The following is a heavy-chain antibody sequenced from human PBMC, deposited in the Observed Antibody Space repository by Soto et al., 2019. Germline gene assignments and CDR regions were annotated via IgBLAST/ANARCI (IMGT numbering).Heavy chain of an antibody. J-gene: IGHJ6*02. CDR2: IYPGDSDT. CDR3: ARHISHFRYYYYPMDV. V-gene: IGHV5-51*01. Sequence: ESLKISCKGSGYTFTDYWIGWVRQLPGKGPEWMGIIYPGDSDTRYSPSFQGHVTITVDKSTSTAYLQWNTLKASDTAMYYCARHISHFRYYYYPMDVWGQGNTVTVSS. CDR1: GYTFTDYW.